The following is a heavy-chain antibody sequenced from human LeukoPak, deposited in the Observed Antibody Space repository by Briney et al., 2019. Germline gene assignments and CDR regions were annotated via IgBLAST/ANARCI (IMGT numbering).Heavy chain of an antibody. J-gene: IGHJ6*02. V-gene: IGHV4-39*01. CDR3: ARIVATYGLDV. CDR2: IYYSGST. D-gene: IGHD2-15*01. CDR1: GFTFSSYA. Sequence: GSLRLSCAASGFTFSSYAMSWVRQPPGKGLEWIGSIYYSGSTYYNPSLKSRVTISVDTSKNQFSLKLNSVTAADTAVYFCARIVATYGLDVWGQGTTVTVSS.